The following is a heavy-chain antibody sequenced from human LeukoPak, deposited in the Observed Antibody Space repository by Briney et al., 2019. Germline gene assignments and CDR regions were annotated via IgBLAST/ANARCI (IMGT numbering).Heavy chain of an antibody. CDR3: ARGNYGSGTGWFDP. CDR2: VNHSGST. CDR1: GGSFSGYY. Sequence: SETLSLTCAVYGGSFSGYYWSWIRQSPGKGLEWIGEVNHSGSTNYNPSLKSRVTISVDTSKNQFSLKLISVTAADTAVYYCARGNYGSGTGWFDPWGQGTLVTVSS. D-gene: IGHD3-10*01. V-gene: IGHV4-34*01. J-gene: IGHJ5*02.